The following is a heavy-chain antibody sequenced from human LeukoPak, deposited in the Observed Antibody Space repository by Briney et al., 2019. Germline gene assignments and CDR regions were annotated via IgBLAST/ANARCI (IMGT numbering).Heavy chain of an antibody. J-gene: IGHJ6*03. CDR2: INPNSGGT. V-gene: IGHV1-2*06. Sequence: GASVKVPCKASGYTFTGYYMHWVRQAPGQGLEWMGRINPNSGGTNYAQKFQGRVTMTRDTSISTAYMELSRLRSDDTAVYYCAREGPATDYYYYYMDVWGKGTTVTVSS. D-gene: IGHD1-26*01. CDR3: AREGPATDYYYYYMDV. CDR1: GYTFTGYY.